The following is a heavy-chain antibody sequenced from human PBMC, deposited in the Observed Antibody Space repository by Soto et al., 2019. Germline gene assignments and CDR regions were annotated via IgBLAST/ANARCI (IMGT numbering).Heavy chain of an antibody. CDR3: AHSMRYSSSAFPSSDYCYGMAV. CDR2: IYWDDDK. CDR1: GFSLSTSGVG. V-gene: IGHV2-5*02. D-gene: IGHD6-13*01. J-gene: IGHJ6*02. Sequence: QITLKESGPTLVKPTQTLTLTCTFSGFSLSTSGVGVGWIRQPPGKALEWLALIYWDDDKRSSPSLKSRLTNTKETSHNHVVLTMLNMEPVDTATYYCAHSMRYSSSAFPSSDYCYGMAVWGQGTTVTVSS.